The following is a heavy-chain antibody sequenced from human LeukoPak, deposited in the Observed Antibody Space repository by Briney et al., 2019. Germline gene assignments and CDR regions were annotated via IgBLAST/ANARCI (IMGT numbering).Heavy chain of an antibody. Sequence: GGSLRLSCVASGFTFSDYYMSWIRQAPGKGLEWISYISSSSSSTNYADSVKSRFTISRDNPKNSLYLLMNSLRAEDTAMYYCARDFIHRSGEANYWGQGTLVTVSS. CDR3: ARDFIHRSGEANY. J-gene: IGHJ4*02. CDR1: GFTFSDYY. V-gene: IGHV3-11*05. D-gene: IGHD3-22*01. CDR2: ISSSSSST.